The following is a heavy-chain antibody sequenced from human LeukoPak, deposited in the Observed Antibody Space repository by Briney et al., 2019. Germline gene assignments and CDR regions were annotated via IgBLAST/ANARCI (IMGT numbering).Heavy chain of an antibody. CDR2: ISGSGGST. CDR1: GFTLSSYA. J-gene: IGHJ6*03. V-gene: IGHV3-23*01. CDR3: AKSYSYYHMDD. Sequence: GGSLRLSCAASGFTLSSYAMSWVRQAPGKGLEWVSAISGSGGSTYYADSVKGRLTISRDNTKNTLYLQMNSLRGDDTAVYYCAKSYSYYHMDDWGKGTSVTVSS.